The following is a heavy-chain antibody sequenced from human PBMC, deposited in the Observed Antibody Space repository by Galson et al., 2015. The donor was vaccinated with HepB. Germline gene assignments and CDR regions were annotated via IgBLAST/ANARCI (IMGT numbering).Heavy chain of an antibody. Sequence: SLRLSCAASGFTFSSYAMSWVRQAPGKGLEWVSAISGSGGSTYYADSVKGRFTISRDNSKNTLYLQMNSLRAEDTAVYYCARDPGYYDSSGYYHTPGWFDPWGQGTLVTVSS. CDR2: ISGSGGST. J-gene: IGHJ5*02. CDR1: GFTFSSYA. V-gene: IGHV3-23*01. CDR3: ARDPGYYDSSGYYHTPGWFDP. D-gene: IGHD3-22*01.